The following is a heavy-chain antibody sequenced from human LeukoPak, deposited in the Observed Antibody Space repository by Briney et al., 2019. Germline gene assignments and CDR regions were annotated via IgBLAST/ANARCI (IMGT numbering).Heavy chain of an antibody. V-gene: IGHV4-39*01. D-gene: IGHD3-10*01. CDR3: ARQTGSGLFSLP. CDR2: IYFSGGT. J-gene: IGHJ4*02. Sequence: PSETLSLTCTVSGGSISNCYWGWIRQPPGKGLEWIGSIYFSGGTYYNASLKSRVTISVDTSKNQFSLKLSSVTAADTAVYYCARQTGSGLFSLPGGQGTLVTVSS. CDR1: GGSISNCY.